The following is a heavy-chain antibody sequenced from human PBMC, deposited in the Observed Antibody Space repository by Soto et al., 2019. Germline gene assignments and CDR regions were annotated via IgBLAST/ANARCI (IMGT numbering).Heavy chain of an antibody. CDR1: GYTFTSYA. CDR3: ARDLGSGWPDYGMDV. V-gene: IGHV1-3*01. J-gene: IGHJ6*02. CDR2: INAGNGNT. D-gene: IGHD6-19*01. Sequence: ASVKVSCKASGYTFTSYAMHWVRQAPGQRLEWVGWINAGNGNTKYSQKFQGRVTITRDTSASTAYMELSSLRSEDTAVYYCARDLGSGWPDYGMDVWGQGTTVTVSS.